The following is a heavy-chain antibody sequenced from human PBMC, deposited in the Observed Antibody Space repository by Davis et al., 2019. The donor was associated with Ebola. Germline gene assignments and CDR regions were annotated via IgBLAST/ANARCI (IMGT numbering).Heavy chain of an antibody. J-gene: IGHJ4*02. CDR1: GFTVSSNY. Sequence: GGSLRLSCAASGFTVSSNYMSWVRQAPGKGLEWVSVIYSGGSTYYADSVKGRFTISRDNSKNTLYLQMNSLRAEDTAVYYCARSVWEWLPPRYWGQGTLVTVSS. CDR3: ARSVWEWLPPRY. D-gene: IGHD3-3*01. CDR2: IYSGGST. V-gene: IGHV3-53*01.